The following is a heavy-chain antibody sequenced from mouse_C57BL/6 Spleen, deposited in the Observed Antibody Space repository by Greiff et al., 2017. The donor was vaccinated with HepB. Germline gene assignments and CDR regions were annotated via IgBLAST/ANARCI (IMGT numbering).Heavy chain of an antibody. CDR2: IYPGDGDT. J-gene: IGHJ1*03. Sequence: QVQLKQSGPELVKPGASVKISCKASGYAFSSSWMNWVKQRPGKGLEWIGRIYPGDGDTNYNGKFKGKATLTADKSSSTAYMQLSSLTSEDSAVYFCARKTSGWYFDVWGTGTTVTVSS. CDR3: ARKTSGWYFDV. CDR1: GYAFSSSW. D-gene: IGHD3-2*02. V-gene: IGHV1-82*01.